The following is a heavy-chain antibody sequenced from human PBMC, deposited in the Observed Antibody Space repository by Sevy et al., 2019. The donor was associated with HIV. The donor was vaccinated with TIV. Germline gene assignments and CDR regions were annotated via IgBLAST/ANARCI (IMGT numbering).Heavy chain of an antibody. CDR1: GGSISSYY. CDR2: IYYSGST. J-gene: IGHJ4*02. CDR3: ARDRFLGPIDY. V-gene: IGHV4-59*01. D-gene: IGHD3-16*01. Sequence: SETLSLTCTVSGGSISSYYWSWIRQPPGKGLEWIGYIYYSGSTNYNPSLKSRVTISVDTSKNQFSLKLSSVTAADTAVYYCARDRFLGPIDYWGQRTLVTVSS.